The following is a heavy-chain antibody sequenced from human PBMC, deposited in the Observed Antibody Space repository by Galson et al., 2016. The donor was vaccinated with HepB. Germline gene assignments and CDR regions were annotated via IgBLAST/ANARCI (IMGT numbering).Heavy chain of an antibody. CDR1: GFTFNYYA. CDR2: ISYDGSKE. J-gene: IGHJ4*02. CDR3: SRTVGWQVVFYYFDS. Sequence: SLRLSCAASGFTFNYYAMHWVRQAPGKGLEWVAVISYDGSKEYYADSVKGRVTISRDNSKNKLSLQMDSLSVEDTAVYYCSRTVGWQVVFYYFDSWGQGTLVTVSS. V-gene: IGHV3-30-3*01. D-gene: IGHD2-2*01.